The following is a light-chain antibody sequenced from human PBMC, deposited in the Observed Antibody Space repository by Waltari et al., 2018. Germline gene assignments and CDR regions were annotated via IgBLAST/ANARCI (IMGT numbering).Light chain of an antibody. CDR1: QGISDY. Sequence: DIQMTQSPSAMSASVGYRVNITCRASQGISDYLAWFQQKPGKVPERLIFAASSLQSGVPSRFSGSGSGTEFTLTISSLQPEDFATYYCLQHNGDPWTFGQGTKVEIK. J-gene: IGKJ1*01. CDR2: AAS. CDR3: LQHNGDPWT. V-gene: IGKV1-17*03.